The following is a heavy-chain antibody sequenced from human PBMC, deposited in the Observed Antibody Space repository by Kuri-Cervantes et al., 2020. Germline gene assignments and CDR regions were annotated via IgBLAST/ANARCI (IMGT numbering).Heavy chain of an antibody. CDR3: ARASGWYETNGMDV. CDR2: INPNSGGT. J-gene: IGHJ6*02. D-gene: IGHD6-19*01. CDR1: GYTFTGYY. V-gene: IGHV1-2*02. Sequence: ASVKVSCKASGYTFTGYYMHWVRQAPGQGLEWMGWINPNSGGTNYAQKFQGRVTMTRDTSISTAYMELSRLRSDDTAVYYCARASGWYETNGMDVWGQGTTVTVSS.